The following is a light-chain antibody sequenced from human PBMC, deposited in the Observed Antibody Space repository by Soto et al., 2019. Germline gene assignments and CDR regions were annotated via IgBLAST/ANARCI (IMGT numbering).Light chain of an antibody. CDR2: DVT. J-gene: IGLJ7*01. CDR3: NSFISSTTPRV. Sequence: QSALTQPASVSGSPGQSITISCTGTSSDVGGYEYVSWYQQHPGKAPKLIIYDVTNRPSGVSGRFSGSKSGNTASLTISGLQAEDEADYYCNSFISSTTPRVFGGGTQLTVL. CDR1: SSDVGGYEY. V-gene: IGLV2-14*03.